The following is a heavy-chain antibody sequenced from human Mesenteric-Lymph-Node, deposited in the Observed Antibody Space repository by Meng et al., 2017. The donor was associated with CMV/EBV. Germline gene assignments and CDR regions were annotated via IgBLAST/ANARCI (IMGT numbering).Heavy chain of an antibody. CDR2: ISWNSGSI. V-gene: IGHV3-9*01. CDR1: GFTFSSYS. D-gene: IGHD3-16*02. CDR3: AKDEGELSLLYYFDY. Sequence: SLKISCAASGFTFSSYSMNWVRQAPGKGLEWVSGISWNSGSIGYADSVKGRFTISRDNAKNSLYLQMNSLRAEDTALYYCAKDEGELSLLYYFDYWGQGTLVTVSS. J-gene: IGHJ4*02.